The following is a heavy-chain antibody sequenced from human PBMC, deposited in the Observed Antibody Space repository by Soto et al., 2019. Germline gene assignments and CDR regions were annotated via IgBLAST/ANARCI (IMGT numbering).Heavy chain of an antibody. CDR1: GGPFSSYA. CDR2: TIPIIGTA. CDR3: ALSRSLGYCSSTSCPPHIAALDY. J-gene: IGHJ4*02. V-gene: IGHV1-69*06. D-gene: IGHD2-2*01. Sequence: SVQVSCKASGGPFSSYAISWVRQAPGQGLDWMGGTIPIIGTANYAQKFQGRVTITADKSTSTAYMELSSLRSEDTAVYYCALSRSLGYCSSTSCPPHIAALDYWGQGTLVTVSS.